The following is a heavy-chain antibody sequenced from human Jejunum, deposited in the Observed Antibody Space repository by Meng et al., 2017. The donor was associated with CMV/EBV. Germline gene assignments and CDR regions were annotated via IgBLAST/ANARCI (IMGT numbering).Heavy chain of an antibody. D-gene: IGHD6-19*01. V-gene: IGHV1-2*02. CDR1: GYPFIDYY. CDR2: IDSNSGET. Sequence: GYPFIDYYLPWVRQAPGQGLEWMGWIDSNSGETNSAQKFSGRVTLTRDTSITTAYMEVISLRSDDTAVYYCAREQTVSGSRGLDYWGQGTLVTVSS. CDR3: AREQTVSGSRGLDY. J-gene: IGHJ4*02.